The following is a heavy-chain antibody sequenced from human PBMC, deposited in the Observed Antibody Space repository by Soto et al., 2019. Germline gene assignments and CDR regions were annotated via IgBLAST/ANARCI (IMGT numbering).Heavy chain of an antibody. D-gene: IGHD6-13*01. CDR2: IYYSGST. CDR3: ARDQDSSSWYPSFGY. CDR1: GGSISSGGYY. V-gene: IGHV4-31*03. Sequence: QVQLQESGPGLVKPSQTLSLTCTVSGGSISSGGYYWSWIRQHPGKGLEWIGYIYYSGSTYYNPSRKSRVTISVDTSKNQFSLKLSSVTAADTAVYYCARDQDSSSWYPSFGYWGQGTLVTVSS. J-gene: IGHJ4*02.